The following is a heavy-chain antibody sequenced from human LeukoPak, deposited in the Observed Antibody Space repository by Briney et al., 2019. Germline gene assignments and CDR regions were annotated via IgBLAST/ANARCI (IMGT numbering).Heavy chain of an antibody. CDR3: ARVAPYDSSGYYLLDDY. J-gene: IGHJ4*02. Sequence: ASVKVSCKASGYTYTSYDINWVRQGTGQGLEWMGWMNPNSGNTGYAQKFQGRVTMTRNTSISTAYMELSSLRSEDTAVYYCARVAPYDSSGYYLLDDYWGQGTLVTVSS. V-gene: IGHV1-8*01. D-gene: IGHD3-22*01. CDR1: GYTYTSYD. CDR2: MNPNSGNT.